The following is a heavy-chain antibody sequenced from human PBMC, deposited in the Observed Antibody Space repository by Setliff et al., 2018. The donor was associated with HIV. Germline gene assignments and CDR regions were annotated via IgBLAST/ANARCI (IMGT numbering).Heavy chain of an antibody. CDR2: IYYSGMT. D-gene: IGHD3-3*01. Sequence: SETLSLTCAGFGGSFSSYYWSWIRQPPGKGLEWIGDIYYSGMTNYNPSLQSRVTISLDTSKNQFSLNLSSVTAADTAVYYCARGLRITIFGVVIFGWFDPWGQGTLVTVSS. CDR3: ARGLRITIFGVVIFGWFDP. CDR1: GGSFSSYY. J-gene: IGHJ5*02. V-gene: IGHV4-59*12.